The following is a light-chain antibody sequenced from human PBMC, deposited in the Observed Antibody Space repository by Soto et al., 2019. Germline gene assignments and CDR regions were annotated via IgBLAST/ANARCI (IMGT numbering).Light chain of an antibody. CDR3: QQRTRWPMT. V-gene: IGKV3-11*01. J-gene: IGKJ5*01. CDR2: DGS. Sequence: EIVLTQSPATRSVSPGERVTLSCRASQNLHSFLNWYQQRPGQAPRPLIYDGSKRAAGVPDRISGDGSGTDYTLTISSLEPEDFAVYYCQQRTRWPMTFGQGTRLEIK. CDR1: QNLHSF.